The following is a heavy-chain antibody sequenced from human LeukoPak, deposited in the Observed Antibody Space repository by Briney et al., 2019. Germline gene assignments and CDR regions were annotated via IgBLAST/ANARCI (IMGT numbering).Heavy chain of an antibody. D-gene: IGHD1-7*01. J-gene: IGHJ4*02. CDR2: ISGSGGST. Sequence: PGGSLRLSCAASGFTFSSYGMSWVRQAPGKGLEWVSAISGSGGSTYYADSVKGRFTISRDNSKNTLYLQMNSLRAEDTAVYYCARDARVYNWNYYLDYWGQGTLVTVSS. V-gene: IGHV3-23*01. CDR3: ARDARVYNWNYYLDY. CDR1: GFTFSSYG.